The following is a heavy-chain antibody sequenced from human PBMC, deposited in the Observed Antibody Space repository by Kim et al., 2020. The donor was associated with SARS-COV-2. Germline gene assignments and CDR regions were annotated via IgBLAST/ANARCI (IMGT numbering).Heavy chain of an antibody. CDR3: AATPRTLDAGVYDY. Sequence: GESLKISCKGSGYSFTSCWIGWVRQMPGKGLEWMGIIYPDDSNTRYSPSFQGQVTISADKSIRTAYLQWSSLKASDTAMYYCAATPRTLDAGVYDYWGQGTLVAVSS. V-gene: IGHV5-51*01. CDR1: GYSFTSCW. D-gene: IGHD1-1*01. CDR2: IYPDDSNT. J-gene: IGHJ4*02.